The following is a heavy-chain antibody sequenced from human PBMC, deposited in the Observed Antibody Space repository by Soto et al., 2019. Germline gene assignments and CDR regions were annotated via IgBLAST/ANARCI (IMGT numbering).Heavy chain of an antibody. V-gene: IGHV3-30-3*01. CDR1: GFTFENYV. D-gene: IGHD4-17*01. CDR3: ARDLLEDYGIHKVPKSYFDS. CDR2: ISTDGTKT. Sequence: LVESGGGVVQPGESLRLSCAASGFTFENYVMHWVRQVPGKRLDWVSLISTDGTKTYYADSVKGRFTISRDNSGDTLYLQMNNLRPDDTALYYCARDLLEDYGIHKVPKSYFDSWCQGTLVTVSS. J-gene: IGHJ4*02.